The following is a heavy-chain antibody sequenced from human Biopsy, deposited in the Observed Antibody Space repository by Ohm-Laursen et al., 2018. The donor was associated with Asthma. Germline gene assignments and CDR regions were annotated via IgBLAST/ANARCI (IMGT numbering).Heavy chain of an antibody. Sequence: ASVKVSCNASGYTFIHFAIHWVRQAPGQRLEWMGWINAGDGNTKYSQKFQGRVTITRDTSASTAYRDLRSLRSEDTAMYYCARTYYDFLTGQVNDAFALWGQGTMVTVSS. CDR1: GYTFIHFA. V-gene: IGHV1-3*01. CDR2: INAGDGNT. CDR3: ARTYYDFLTGQVNDAFAL. J-gene: IGHJ3*01. D-gene: IGHD3-9*01.